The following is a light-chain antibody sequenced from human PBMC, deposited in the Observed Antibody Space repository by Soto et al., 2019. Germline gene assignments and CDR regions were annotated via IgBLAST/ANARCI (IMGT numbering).Light chain of an antibody. V-gene: IGKV1-5*01. CDR3: QQYKSYPWT. CDR2: DAS. CDR1: ESLIGW. Sequence: DIQLNQSPSTLSASVGDTVTISCRASESLIGWLAWYQQRPGSAPKLLIYDASSLEGGVPSRFTGDGSGTEFSLTCASRQPDDFGTYSCQQYKSYPWTVGQGTKV. J-gene: IGKJ1*01.